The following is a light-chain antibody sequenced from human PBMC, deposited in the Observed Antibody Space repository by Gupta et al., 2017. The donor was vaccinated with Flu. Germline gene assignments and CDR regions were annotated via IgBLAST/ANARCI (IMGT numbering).Light chain of an antibody. J-gene: IGLJ3*02. CDR1: ISDVGGYNY. Sequence: QSALTQPAPVSGSPGQSITISCPGTISDVGGYNYVSWYQQHPGKAPKLMIYEVSNRPSGVSNRFSGSKSGNTASLTISGLQAEDEADYYCSSYTSSSTLNWVFGGGTKLTVL. CDR3: SSYTSSSTLNWV. V-gene: IGLV2-14*01. CDR2: EVS.